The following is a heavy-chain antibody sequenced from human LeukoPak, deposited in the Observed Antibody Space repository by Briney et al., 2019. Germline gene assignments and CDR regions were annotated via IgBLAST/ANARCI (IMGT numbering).Heavy chain of an antibody. CDR3: ARHHRGYSYGLDGMDV. D-gene: IGHD5-18*01. V-gene: IGHV5-10-1*01. CDR1: RYSFTSYW. CDR2: IDPSDSYT. J-gene: IGHJ6*02. Sequence: GKPLRISCKGSRYSFTSYWISWVRQMPGKGLERMGRIDPSDSYTNSSPSFQGHVTISADKSISTAYLQWSSLKASDTAMYYCARHHRGYSYGLDGMDVWGQGTTVTVSS.